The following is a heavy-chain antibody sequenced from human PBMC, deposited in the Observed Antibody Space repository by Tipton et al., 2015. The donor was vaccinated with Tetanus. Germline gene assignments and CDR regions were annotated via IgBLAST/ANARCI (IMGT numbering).Heavy chain of an antibody. CDR2: IFYGGTT. CDR3: ARDLGTSGFH. D-gene: IGHD1-7*01. Sequence: TLSLTCTVSGDSITSFYRSWIRQPPGKGLEWIGYIFYGGTTNYNPSLKSRVTTSLDTSKNQFSLQLSSATAADTAVYYCARDLGTSGFHWGQGTLVTVSS. V-gene: IGHV4-59*01. CDR1: GDSITSFY. J-gene: IGHJ4*02.